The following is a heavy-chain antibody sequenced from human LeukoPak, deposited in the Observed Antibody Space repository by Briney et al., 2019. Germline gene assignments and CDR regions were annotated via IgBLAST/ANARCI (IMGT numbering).Heavy chain of an antibody. V-gene: IGHV3-53*05. D-gene: IGHD6-19*01. Sequence: GGSLRLSCAACGFTVSSNYMNWVRQAPGKGLEWVSFLYSGGSTYHADSVRGRFTISRDNSKNTLYLQMNSLRAEDTAVYYCAKWGSSGSGGWFDPWGQGTLVTVSS. CDR3: AKWGSSGSGGWFDP. CDR2: LYSGGST. J-gene: IGHJ5*02. CDR1: GFTVSSNY.